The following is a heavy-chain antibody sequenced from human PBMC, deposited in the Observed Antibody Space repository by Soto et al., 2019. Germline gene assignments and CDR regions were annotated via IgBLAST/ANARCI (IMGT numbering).Heavy chain of an antibody. D-gene: IGHD4-4*01. CDR2: VDPSDSYT. CDR3: ASPRDYSNYDVPVNAIDMDV. CDR1: GYSFTSYW. Sequence: PGESLKISCKGSGYSFTSYWISWVRQMPGKGLEWMGRVDPSDSYTNYSPSFQGHVTISADKSISTAYLQWRSLKASDTAMYYCASPRDYSNYDVPVNAIDMDVWGQGTTLTVSS. V-gene: IGHV5-10-1*01. J-gene: IGHJ6*02.